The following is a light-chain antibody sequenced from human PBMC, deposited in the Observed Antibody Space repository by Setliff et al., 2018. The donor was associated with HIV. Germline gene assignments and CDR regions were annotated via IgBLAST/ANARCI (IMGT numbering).Light chain of an antibody. V-gene: IGLV2-14*01. CDR1: SSDVGGYNY. CDR3: SSYTSSSTYV. J-gene: IGLJ1*01. Sequence: VLTQPASVSGSPGQSITISCTGTSSDVGGYNYVSWYQQHPGKAPKLMISDVSKRPSGVSSRFSGSKSGNTASLTISGLRTEDEADYYCSSYTSSSTYVFGTGTKVTVL. CDR2: DVS.